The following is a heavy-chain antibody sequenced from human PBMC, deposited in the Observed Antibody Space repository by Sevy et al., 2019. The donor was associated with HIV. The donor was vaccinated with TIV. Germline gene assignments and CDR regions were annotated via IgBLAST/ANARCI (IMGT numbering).Heavy chain of an antibody. J-gene: IGHJ4*02. D-gene: IGHD6-19*01. CDR1: GGTFSSSA. CDR2: IFPIFVTA. Sequence: ASVKVSCKASGGTFSSSAISWVRQAPGQGLEWMGEIFPIFVTAKYAKKFQGRVTISADESTSTAYMELSSLRSEDTAVYFCASGLAVSVDFWGQGTLVTVSS. CDR3: ASGLAVSVDF. V-gene: IGHV1-69*13.